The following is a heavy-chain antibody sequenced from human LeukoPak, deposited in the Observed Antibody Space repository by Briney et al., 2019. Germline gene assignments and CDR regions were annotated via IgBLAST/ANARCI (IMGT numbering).Heavy chain of an antibody. V-gene: IGHV5-51*01. J-gene: IGHJ3*02. Sequence: GESLQISCKGSGYSFTSYWIGWVRQMPGKGLEWMGIIYPGDSDTRYSPSFQGQVTISADKSISTAYLQWSSLKASDTAMYYCARDYYDKVDAFDIWGQGTMVTVSS. D-gene: IGHD3-22*01. CDR2: IYPGDSDT. CDR1: GYSFTSYW. CDR3: ARDYYDKVDAFDI.